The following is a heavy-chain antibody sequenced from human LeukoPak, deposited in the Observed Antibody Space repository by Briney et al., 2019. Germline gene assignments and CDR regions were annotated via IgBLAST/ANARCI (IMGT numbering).Heavy chain of an antibody. Sequence: MFQGRVTMTTDTSTTTAYMELRSLRSDDTAVYYCARERIGTWGVFDYWGQGTVVTVSS. D-gene: IGHD1-7*01. J-gene: IGHJ4*02. CDR3: ARERIGTWGVFDY. V-gene: IGHV1-18*01.